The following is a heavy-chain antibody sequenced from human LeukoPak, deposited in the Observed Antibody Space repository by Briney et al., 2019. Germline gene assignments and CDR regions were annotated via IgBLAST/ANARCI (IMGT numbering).Heavy chain of an antibody. J-gene: IGHJ3*02. CDR2: ITSSGRTV. CDR1: GFTFIDYY. D-gene: IGHD5-18*01. V-gene: IGHV3-11*01. Sequence: GGSLRLSCAASGFTFIDYYMGWIRQAPGMGLEWVSYITSSGRTVYYADSVRGRFTISRDNAKNSLYLQMNSLRTEDTAVYYCVRVLSEGYAFDMWGQGTLVTVSS. CDR3: VRVLSEGYAFDM.